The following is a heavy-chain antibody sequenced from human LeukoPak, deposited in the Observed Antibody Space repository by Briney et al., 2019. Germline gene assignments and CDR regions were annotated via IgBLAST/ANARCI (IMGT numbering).Heavy chain of an antibody. V-gene: IGHV3-23*01. CDR2: ISGSGGST. Sequence: GGSLRLSCAASGFTFSSYAMSWVRQAPGKGLEWVSAISGSGGSTYYADSVKGRFTISRDNSKNTLYLQMNSLRAEATAVYYCARELAYCGGDCYPNNYYFDYWGQGTLVTVSS. CDR3: ARELAYCGGDCYPNNYYFDY. D-gene: IGHD2-21*02. J-gene: IGHJ4*02. CDR1: GFTFSSYA.